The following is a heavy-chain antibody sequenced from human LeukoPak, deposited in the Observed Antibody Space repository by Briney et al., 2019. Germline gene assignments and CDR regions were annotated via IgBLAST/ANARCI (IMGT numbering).Heavy chain of an antibody. V-gene: IGHV3-11*05. J-gene: IGHJ5*02. D-gene: IGHD3-3*01. Sequence: GGSLRLSCAASGFTFSDYYMSWVRQAPGKGLEWVSFISSSGSYTMSAGSVKGRFTISRDNAKNSLYLQMNSLRAEDTAVYYCARDGAAGLRFNWFDPWGQGTLVTVSS. CDR2: ISSSGSYT. CDR1: GFTFSDYY. CDR3: ARDGAAGLRFNWFDP.